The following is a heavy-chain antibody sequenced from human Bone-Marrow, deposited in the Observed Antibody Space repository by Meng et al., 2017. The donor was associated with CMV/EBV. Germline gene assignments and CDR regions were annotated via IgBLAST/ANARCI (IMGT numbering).Heavy chain of an antibody. V-gene: IGHV3-21*01. Sequence: GGSLRLSCAASGFTFSSYGMNWVRQAPGEGLEWVSSIGPSSSYIYYADSVKGRFTISRDNAKNSLYLQMNSLRTEDTAVYYCARGDRGDIVVVPAATGAPFDYWGQGTLVTVSS. CDR1: GFTFSSYG. CDR2: IGPSSSYI. CDR3: ARGDRGDIVVVPAATGAPFDY. J-gene: IGHJ4*02. D-gene: IGHD2-2*01.